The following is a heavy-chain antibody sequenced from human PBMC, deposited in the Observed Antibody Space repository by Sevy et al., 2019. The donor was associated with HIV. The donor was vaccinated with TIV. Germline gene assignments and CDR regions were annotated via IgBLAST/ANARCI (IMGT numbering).Heavy chain of an antibody. CDR3: AREVPYYSDNGDSYRTVGFDF. CDR2: IWYDGSNK. D-gene: IGHD3-22*01. J-gene: IGHJ4*02. V-gene: IGHV3-33*01. CDR1: GFTFTSYG. Sequence: GGSLRLSCAASGFTFTSYGMHWVRQAPGKGLEWVAVIWYDGSNKNYADSVKGRFTISRDNPENTLYLQMNSLRADDTAVYYCAREVPYYSDNGDSYRTVGFDFWGQGTLVTVSS.